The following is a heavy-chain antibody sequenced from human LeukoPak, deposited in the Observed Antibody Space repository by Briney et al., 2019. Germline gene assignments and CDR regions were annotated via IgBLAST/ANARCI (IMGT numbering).Heavy chain of an antibody. V-gene: IGHV1-69*05. Sequence: ASVKVSCKASGGTFSSYAISWVRQAPGQGLEWMGGIIPIFGTANYAQKFQGRVTITTDESTSTAYMELSSLRSEDTAVYYCATAPLRYFDRFDYWGQGTLVTVSS. J-gene: IGHJ4*02. D-gene: IGHD3-9*01. CDR3: ATAPLRYFDRFDY. CDR1: GGTFSSYA. CDR2: IIPIFGTA.